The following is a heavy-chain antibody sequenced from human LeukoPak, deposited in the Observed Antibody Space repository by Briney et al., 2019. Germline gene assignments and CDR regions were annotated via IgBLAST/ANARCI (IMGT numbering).Heavy chain of an antibody. Sequence: GESLKISCQASGYSFTSSWIGWARQMPGKGLEWMVIINPGDSDTRYSPSFQGQVTISADKSISTVYLQWGSLKASDTAMYYCARQPGAGWFDPWGQGTLVTVSS. CDR1: GYSFTSSW. V-gene: IGHV5-51*01. D-gene: IGHD3-10*01. CDR2: INPGDSDT. CDR3: ARQPGAGWFDP. J-gene: IGHJ5*02.